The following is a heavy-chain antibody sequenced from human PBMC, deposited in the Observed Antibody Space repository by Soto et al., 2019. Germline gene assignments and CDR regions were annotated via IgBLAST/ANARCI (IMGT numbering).Heavy chain of an antibody. V-gene: IGHV3-30*18. CDR2: ISYDGSNK. J-gene: IGHJ4*02. Sequence: PGGSLRLSCAASGFTFSSYGMHWVRQAPGKGLEWVAVISYDGSNKYYADSVKGRFTISRDNSKNTLYLQMNSLRAEDTAVYYCAKTGSRVTTYFDYWGQGTLVTVSS. CDR1: GFTFSSYG. D-gene: IGHD4-17*01. CDR3: AKTGSRVTTYFDY.